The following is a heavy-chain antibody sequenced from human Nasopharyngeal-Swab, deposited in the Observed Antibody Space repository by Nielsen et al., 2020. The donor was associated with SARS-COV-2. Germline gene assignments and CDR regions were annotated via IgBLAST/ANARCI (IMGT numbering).Heavy chain of an antibody. V-gene: IGHV3-23*01. D-gene: IGHD5-18*01. J-gene: IGHJ4*02. CDR2: ISDSGGST. CDR3: AKETPQSWLPDY. CDR1: GFTFSSYA. Sequence: GESLKISCAASGFTFSSYAMNWVRQAPGKGLEWVSSISDSGGSTSYSDSVRGRFTISRVNSKNTLYLQMNSLRAEDTAVYYCAKETPQSWLPDYWGQGTLVTVSS.